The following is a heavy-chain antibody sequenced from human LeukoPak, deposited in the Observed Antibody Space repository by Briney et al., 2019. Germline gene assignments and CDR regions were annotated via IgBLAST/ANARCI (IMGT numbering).Heavy chain of an antibody. J-gene: IGHJ6*02. CDR1: GGTFSSYA. CDR2: IIPILGIA. D-gene: IGHD4-17*01. V-gene: IGHV1-69*04. CDR3: ARVPDDYGDYGYYYYGMDV. Sequence: ASVKVSCKASGGTFSSYAISWVRQAPGQGLEWMGRIIPILGIANYAQKFQGRVTITADKSTSTAYMELSSLRSEDTAVYYCARVPDDYGDYGYYYYGMDVWGQGTTVTVSS.